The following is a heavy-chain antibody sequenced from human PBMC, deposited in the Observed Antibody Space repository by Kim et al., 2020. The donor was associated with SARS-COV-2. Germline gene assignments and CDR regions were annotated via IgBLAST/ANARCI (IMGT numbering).Heavy chain of an antibody. V-gene: IGHV4-31*02. CDR3: ARGPSYDSSGRLFDP. D-gene: IGHD3-22*01. Sequence: PSLKSRVTISVDTSKNQLSLKLSSVTAADTAVYYCARGPSYDSSGRLFDPWGQGTLVTVSS. J-gene: IGHJ5*02.